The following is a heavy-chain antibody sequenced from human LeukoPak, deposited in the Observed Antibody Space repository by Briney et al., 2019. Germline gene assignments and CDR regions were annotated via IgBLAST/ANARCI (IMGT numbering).Heavy chain of an antibody. CDR3: ARSMLVLGYYFDY. V-gene: IGHV4-39*01. CDR2: NYYSGST. Sequence: SETLSLTCTVSGGSISSSSYYWGWIRQPPGKGLEWIGSNYYSGSTYYNPSLKSRVTISVDTSKNQFSLKLSSVTAADTAVYYCARSMLVLGYYFDYWGQGTLVTVSS. D-gene: IGHD6-13*01. CDR1: GGSISSSSYY. J-gene: IGHJ4*02.